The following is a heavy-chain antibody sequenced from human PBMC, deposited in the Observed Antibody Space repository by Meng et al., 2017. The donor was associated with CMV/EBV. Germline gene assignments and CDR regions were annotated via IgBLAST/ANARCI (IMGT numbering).Heavy chain of an antibody. CDR3: ARERLNQYSSSSPSDY. CDR1: GFTSSSYS. V-gene: IGHV3-21*01. Sequence: GESLKISCAASGFTSSSYSMNWVRQAPGKGLEWVSSISSSSSYIYYADSVKGRFTISRDNAKNSLYLQMNSLRAEDTAVYYCARERLNQYSSSSPSDYWGQGTLVTVSS. J-gene: IGHJ4*02. D-gene: IGHD6-6*01. CDR2: ISSSSSYI.